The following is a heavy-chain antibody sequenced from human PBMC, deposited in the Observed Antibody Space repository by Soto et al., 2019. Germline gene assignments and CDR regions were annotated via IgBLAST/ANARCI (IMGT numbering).Heavy chain of an antibody. D-gene: IGHD3-3*01. Sequence: EVQLVEAGGTLVQPGGSLSLSCVVSGFTFSSHEMNWVRQAPGKGPEWVSGISESGGTTSYADSVKGRFTISRDNARDSLYLHMTSLRAEDTAVYYCARDRSLIFAIPPYGMDVWGQGTTVTVSS. CDR1: GFTFSSHE. V-gene: IGHV3-48*03. CDR2: ISESGGTT. J-gene: IGHJ6*02. CDR3: ARDRSLIFAIPPYGMDV.